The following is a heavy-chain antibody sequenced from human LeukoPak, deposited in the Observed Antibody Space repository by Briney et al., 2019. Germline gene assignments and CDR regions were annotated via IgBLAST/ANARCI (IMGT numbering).Heavy chain of an antibody. CDR3: ASAGWRGAFDI. Sequence: SETLSLTCTVSGGSIRSGGYYCSWIRQHPGKGLEWIGYIYYSGSTYYNPSLKSRVTISVDTSKNQFSLILSSVTVADTAVYYCASAGWRGAFDIWGQGTMVTVSS. CDR2: IYYSGST. D-gene: IGHD5-24*01. CDR1: GGSIRSGGYY. V-gene: IGHV4-31*03. J-gene: IGHJ3*02.